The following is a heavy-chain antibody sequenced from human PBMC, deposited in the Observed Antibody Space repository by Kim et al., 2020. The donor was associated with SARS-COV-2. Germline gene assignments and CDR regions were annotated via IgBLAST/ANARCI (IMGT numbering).Heavy chain of an antibody. CDR3: AREDIVATAWLDY. D-gene: IGHD5-12*01. J-gene: IGHJ4*02. Sequence: SVKVSCKASGGTFSSYAISWVRQAPGQGLEWMGGIIPIFGTANYAQKFQGRVTITADESTSTAYMELSSLRSEDTAVYYCAREDIVATAWLDYWGQGTLVTVSS. CDR1: GGTFSSYA. CDR2: IIPIFGTA. V-gene: IGHV1-69*13.